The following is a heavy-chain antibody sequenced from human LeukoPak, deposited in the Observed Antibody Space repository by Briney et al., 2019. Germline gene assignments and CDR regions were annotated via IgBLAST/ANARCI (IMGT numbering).Heavy chain of an antibody. V-gene: IGHV1-18*01. CDR3: ARDFGGHKVGSIAASGTTMGY. CDR1: GFTFIEYG. J-gene: IGHJ4*02. D-gene: IGHD6-13*01. Sequence: ASVRVSCKSSGFTFIEYGVHWVRQAPGQGLEWMGWISGYSGRAHFPQNVQGRVTMTTEPSTNTTFLDIKSLRSDDTAVYYCARDFGGHKVGSIAASGTTMGYWGQGTLITASS. CDR2: ISGYSGRA.